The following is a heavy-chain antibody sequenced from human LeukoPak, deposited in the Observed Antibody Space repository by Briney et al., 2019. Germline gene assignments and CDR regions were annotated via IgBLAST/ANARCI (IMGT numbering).Heavy chain of an antibody. D-gene: IGHD3-9*01. Sequence: GGSLRLSCAASGFTFSDYYMSWIRQAPGEGLERISYISSTGGTIYYADSVKGRFTISRDNAKNSLYLQMNSLRAEDTAVYYCARDAPLRYFDWLLGEGYFDYWGQGTLVTVSS. CDR1: GFTFSDYY. V-gene: IGHV3-11*01. J-gene: IGHJ4*02. CDR3: ARDAPLRYFDWLLGEGYFDY. CDR2: ISSTGGTI.